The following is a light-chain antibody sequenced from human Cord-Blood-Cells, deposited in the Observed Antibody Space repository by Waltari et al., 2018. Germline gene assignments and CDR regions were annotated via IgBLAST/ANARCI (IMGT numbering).Light chain of an antibody. CDR3: QQYNSYSPWT. J-gene: IGKJ1*01. CDR2: KAS. V-gene: IGKV1-5*03. CDR1: QSISSW. Sequence: DIQMTQSPSTLSASVGDRVTITCRASQSISSWLAWYQQKPGKAPKLLIYKASSLESGVPSRCSGSVSGTEFTLTISSLQPDDFATYYCQQYNSYSPWTFGQGTKVEIK.